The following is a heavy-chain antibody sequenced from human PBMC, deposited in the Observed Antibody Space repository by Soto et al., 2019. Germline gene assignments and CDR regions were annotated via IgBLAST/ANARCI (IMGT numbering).Heavy chain of an antibody. CDR1: GYTFTRSG. CDR2: ISSYNGDT. J-gene: IGHJ6*02. V-gene: IGHV1-18*01. CDR3: ARGGGPPYYYYGRDV. D-gene: IGHD3-16*01. Sequence: ASVKVSCKASGYTFTRSGISWVRQAPGQGPEWMGWISSYNGDTNYAQTFQGRVTMTTDTSTSTAYMELRSLRSDDTAVHYCARGGGPPYYYYGRDVGGQGPPVTVS.